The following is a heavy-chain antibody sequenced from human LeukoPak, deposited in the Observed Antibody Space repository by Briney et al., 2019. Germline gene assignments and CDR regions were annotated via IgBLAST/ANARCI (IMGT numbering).Heavy chain of an antibody. J-gene: IGHJ4*02. Sequence: GGSLRLSCTASGFNFGDSAIAWVRQAPGKGLEWVGWIRSKNYGGTSEYATSVRGRFTFSRDDPQNIPYLQMNNLTTEDTAMYYCTRGHTCAVWGQGTLVTVSP. CDR2: IRSKNYGGTS. CDR1: GFNFGDSA. V-gene: IGHV3-49*04. CDR3: TRGHTCAV. D-gene: IGHD2-21*01.